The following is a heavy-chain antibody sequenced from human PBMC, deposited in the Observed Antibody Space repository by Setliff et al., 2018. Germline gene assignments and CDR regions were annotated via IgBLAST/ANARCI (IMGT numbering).Heavy chain of an antibody. CDR2: IHYSGST. CDR1: GGSISSYY. J-gene: IGHJ6*02. CDR3: AREHGYSYGQTYYYYGMDV. V-gene: IGHV4-59*01. D-gene: IGHD5-18*01. Sequence: PSETLSLTCTVSGGSISSYYWSWIRQPPGKGLEWIGYIHYSGSTNYNPSLKSRVTISVDTSKNQFSLKLSSVTAADTAVYYCAREHGYSYGQTYYYYGMDVWGQGTTVTVSS.